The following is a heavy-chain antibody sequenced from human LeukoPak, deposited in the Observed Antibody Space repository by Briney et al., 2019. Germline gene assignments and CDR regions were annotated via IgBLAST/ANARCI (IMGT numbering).Heavy chain of an antibody. CDR1: GFTFSSYG. V-gene: IGHV3-30*18. J-gene: IGHJ3*01. CDR3: AKDLYYYDSSGKTPHM. CDR2: ISYDGSNK. Sequence: GGSLRLSCAASGFTFSSYGMPWVRQAPGKGLEWVAVISYDGSNKYYADSVKGRFTISRDNSKNTLYLQMNSLRAEDTAVYYCAKDLYYYDSSGKTPHMWGQGTMVTVSS. D-gene: IGHD3-22*01.